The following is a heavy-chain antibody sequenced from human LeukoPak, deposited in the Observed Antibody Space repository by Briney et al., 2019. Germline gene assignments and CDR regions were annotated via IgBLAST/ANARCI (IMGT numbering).Heavy chain of an antibody. CDR3: AERGAEVGATIAPGDY. CDR1: GFTFSSYG. D-gene: IGHD1-26*01. CDR2: ISGSGGST. Sequence: GGTLRLSCAASGFTFSSYGMSWVRQAPGKGLEWCSAISGSGGSTYYADSVKGRFTISRDHSKNTLYLQMNSLRAEDTAVYYCAERGAEVGATIAPGDYWGQGTLVTVSS. J-gene: IGHJ4*02. V-gene: IGHV3-23*01.